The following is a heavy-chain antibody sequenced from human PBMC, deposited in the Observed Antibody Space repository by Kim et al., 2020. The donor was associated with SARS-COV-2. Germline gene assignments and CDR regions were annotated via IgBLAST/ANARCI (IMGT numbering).Heavy chain of an antibody. Sequence: SQTLSLTCTVSGGSISSSSYYWGWIRQPPGKGLEWIGSIYYSGSTYYNPSLKSRVTISVDTSKNQFSLKLSSVTAADTAVYYCARDGSIVVVPAAFDYWGQGTLVTVSS. CDR1: GGSISSSSYY. D-gene: IGHD2-2*01. V-gene: IGHV4-39*07. J-gene: IGHJ4*02. CDR3: ARDGSIVVVPAAFDY. CDR2: IYYSGST.